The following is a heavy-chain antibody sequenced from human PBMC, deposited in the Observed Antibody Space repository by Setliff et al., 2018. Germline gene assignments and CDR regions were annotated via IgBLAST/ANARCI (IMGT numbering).Heavy chain of an antibody. V-gene: IGHV1-18*01. D-gene: IGHD2-15*01. CDR3: ARDLVGYCSGGSCYDWDY. J-gene: IGHJ4*02. Sequence: ASVKVSCKASGYTFTSYGISRVRQAPGQGLEWMGWISAYNGNTNYAQKLQGRVTMTTDTSTSTAYMELRSPRSDDTAVYYCARDLVGYCSGGSCYDWDYWGQGTLVTVPQ. CDR2: ISAYNGNT. CDR1: GYTFTSYG.